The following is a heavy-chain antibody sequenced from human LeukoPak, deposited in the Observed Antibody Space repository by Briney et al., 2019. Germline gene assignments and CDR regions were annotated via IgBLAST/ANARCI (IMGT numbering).Heavy chain of an antibody. D-gene: IGHD2-15*01. CDR2: ITYDGGNE. CDR3: ARVRVVVAAGHRDAFDI. V-gene: IGHV3-30*03. J-gene: IGHJ3*02. Sequence: GGSLRLSCAASGFSFKDYNMHWVRQAPGKGLEWVAVITYDGGNEYYTDSVKGRFTISRDNAKNTPYLQMNSLRAEDTAVYYCARVRVVVAAGHRDAFDIWGQGTMVTVSS. CDR1: GFSFKDYN.